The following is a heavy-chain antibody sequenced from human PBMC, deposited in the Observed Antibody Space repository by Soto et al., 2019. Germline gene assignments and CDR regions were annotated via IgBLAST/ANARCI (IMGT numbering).Heavy chain of an antibody. D-gene: IGHD6-19*01. CDR1: GYTFTSYD. V-gene: IGHV1-18*01. Sequence: ASVKVSCKASGYTFTSYDISWVRQAPGQGLEWMGWISAYNANTNYAQKFQGRVTMTTDTSTSTAYMELRSLRSDDTAVYYCARGVFSRAWYVLGYCGPRTLVTVSS. J-gene: IGHJ4*02. CDR3: ARGVFSRAWYVLGY. CDR2: ISAYNANT.